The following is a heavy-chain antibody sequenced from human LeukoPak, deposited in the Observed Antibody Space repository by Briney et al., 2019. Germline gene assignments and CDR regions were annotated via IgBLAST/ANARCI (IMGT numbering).Heavy chain of an antibody. CDR1: GYTFTGYY. D-gene: IGHD6-13*01. J-gene: IGHJ3*02. V-gene: IGHV1-8*02. CDR2: MNPNSGNT. CDR3: ARGGGIAAAGTDAFDI. Sequence: ASVKVSCKASGYTFTGYYMHWVRQATGQGLEWMGWMNPNSGNTGYAQKFQGRVTMTRNTSISTAYMELSSLRSEDTAVYYCARGGGIAAAGTDAFDIWGQGTMVTVSS.